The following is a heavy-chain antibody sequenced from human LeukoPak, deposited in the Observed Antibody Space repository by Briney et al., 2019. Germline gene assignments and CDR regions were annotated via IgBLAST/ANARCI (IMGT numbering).Heavy chain of an antibody. CDR2: IRGSGGST. CDR1: GFTFSSYA. V-gene: IGHV3-23*01. CDR3: AKLYDFWSGYYFDY. D-gene: IGHD3-3*01. J-gene: IGHJ5*01. Sequence: PGGSLRLSCAASGFTFSSYAMSWVRQAPGKGLEWVSAIRGSGGSTYYADSVKGRFTISRDNSKNTLYLQMNSLRAEDTAVYYCAKLYDFWSGYYFDYWGQGTLVTVSS.